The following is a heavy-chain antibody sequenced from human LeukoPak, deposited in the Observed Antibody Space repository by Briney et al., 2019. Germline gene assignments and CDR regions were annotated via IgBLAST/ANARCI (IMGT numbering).Heavy chain of an antibody. J-gene: IGHJ3*02. CDR3: ARDINRGGSYDAFDI. Sequence: SETLSLTCTVSGGSISSYYWSWLRQPPGKGLEWIGYIYYSGSTNYNPPLKSRVTLSVDTSKTQFSRKLSSVTAADTAVYYCARDINRGGSYDAFDIWGQGTMVTVSS. CDR2: IYYSGST. D-gene: IGHD1-26*01. CDR1: GGSISSYY. V-gene: IGHV4-59*01.